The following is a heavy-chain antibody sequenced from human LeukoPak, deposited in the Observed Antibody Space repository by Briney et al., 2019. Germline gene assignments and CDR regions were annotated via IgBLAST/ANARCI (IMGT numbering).Heavy chain of an antibody. J-gene: IGHJ4*02. D-gene: IGHD5-18*01. V-gene: IGHV3-30-3*01. Sequence: GRSLRLSCPPSGFTLSSYAMHWVRQAPGKGLGWVAVISYDGSNKYYADSVKGRFTISRDNSKNTLYLQMNSLRAEDTAVYYCARGGEDTAWSPPDYWGQGTLVTVSS. CDR2: ISYDGSNK. CDR3: ARGGEDTAWSPPDY. CDR1: GFTLSSYA.